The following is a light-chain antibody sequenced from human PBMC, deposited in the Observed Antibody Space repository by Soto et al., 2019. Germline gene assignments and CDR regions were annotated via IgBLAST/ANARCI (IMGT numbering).Light chain of an antibody. CDR2: EVV. CDR3: KSYAGSNTYV. Sequence: QSSLSQPPSASWSPGQSVTISYTVNKNDIGVYDFVSWYQHHPGKAPRLIIYEVVPRLSGVPDRFSGSKSGNTASLTVSGLQAADEADYFCKSYAGSNTYVFGSGTKVTVL. V-gene: IGLV2-8*01. J-gene: IGLJ1*01. CDR1: KNDIGVYDF.